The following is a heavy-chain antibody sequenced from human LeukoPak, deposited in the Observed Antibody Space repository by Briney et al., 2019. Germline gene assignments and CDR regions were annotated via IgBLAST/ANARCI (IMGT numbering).Heavy chain of an antibody. CDR1: GGSISSYY. Sequence: PSETLSLTCTVSGGSISSYYGSWIRHPPRKGLEWIGYIHYSGSTPYNPSLKILVTISVDTSKTQLSLKLRSVPAADPAVYYCATFRGSPRRGPLDNWAQGTLVSVSS. CDR2: IHYSGST. V-gene: IGHV4-59*01. D-gene: IGHD5-12*01. CDR3: ATFRGSPRRGPLDN. J-gene: IGHJ4*02.